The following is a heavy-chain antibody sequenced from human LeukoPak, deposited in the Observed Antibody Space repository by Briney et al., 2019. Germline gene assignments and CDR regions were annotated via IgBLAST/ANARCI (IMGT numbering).Heavy chain of an antibody. Sequence: SVKVSCKASGGTFSSYAISWVRQAPGQGLEWMGGIIPVFGTADYAQKFQGRVTITTDESTSTAYMELSSLRSEDTAVYYCARAESTVQPLVGWGQGTLVTVSS. CDR1: GGTFSSYA. V-gene: IGHV1-69*05. CDR2: IIPVFGTA. D-gene: IGHD1-26*01. J-gene: IGHJ4*02. CDR3: ARAESTVQPLVG.